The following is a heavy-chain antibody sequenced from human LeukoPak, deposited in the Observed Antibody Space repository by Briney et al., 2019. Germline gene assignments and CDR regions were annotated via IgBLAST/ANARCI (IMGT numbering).Heavy chain of an antibody. CDR1: GFTFSSYG. Sequence: GRSLRLSCAASGFTFSSYGMHWVRQAPGKGLEWVAVISYDGSNKYYADSVKGRFTISRDNSKNTLYLQMNSLRAEDTAVYYCAEGDTAMAVWGQGTLVTVSS. J-gene: IGHJ4*02. CDR2: ISYDGSNK. CDR3: AEGDTAMAV. D-gene: IGHD5-18*01. V-gene: IGHV3-30*03.